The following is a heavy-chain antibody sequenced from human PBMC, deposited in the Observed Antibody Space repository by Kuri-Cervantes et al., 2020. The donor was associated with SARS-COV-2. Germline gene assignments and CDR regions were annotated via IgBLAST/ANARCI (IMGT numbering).Heavy chain of an antibody. CDR2: ISYDGTIK. V-gene: IGHV3-30*18. CDR1: RFTFNNYG. Sequence: GESLKISCAASRFTFNNYGMHWVRQAPGKGLEWVAVISYDGTIKYYADSAKGRFTISRDISKNALFLQMNSLRAEDTAVYYCAKDRWELPANFYYYGMDVWGQGTTVTVSS. J-gene: IGHJ6*02. CDR3: AKDRWELPANFYYYGMDV. D-gene: IGHD1-26*01.